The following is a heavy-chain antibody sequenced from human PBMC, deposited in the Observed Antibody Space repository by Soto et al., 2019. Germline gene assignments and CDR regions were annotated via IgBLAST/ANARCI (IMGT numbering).Heavy chain of an antibody. Sequence: EVQLVESGGGLVQPRGSLRLSCVASGFTFSSYSMNWVRQAPGQGLEWVSYISSSSNVIYYADSVKGRFTISRDNAKNALYLQMNSLRDEDTAVYYCATSVGASGYEFSWGQGTLVTVSS. J-gene: IGHJ5*02. CDR3: ATSVGASGYEFS. D-gene: IGHD5-12*01. CDR1: GFTFSSYS. CDR2: ISSSSNVI. V-gene: IGHV3-48*02.